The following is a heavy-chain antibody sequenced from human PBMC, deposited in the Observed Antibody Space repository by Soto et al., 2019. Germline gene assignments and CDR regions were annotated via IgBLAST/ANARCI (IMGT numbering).Heavy chain of an antibody. CDR1: GFTFSSYA. CDR2: ISGSGGST. J-gene: IGHJ4*02. Sequence: GGSLRLSCAASGFTFSSYAMSWVRQAPGKGLEWVSAISGSGGSTYYADSVKGRFTISRDNSKNTLYLQMNSLRAEDTAVYYCAKGLNYYGSGSYRENDFDYWGQGTLVTVSS. CDR3: AKGLNYYGSGSYRENDFDY. D-gene: IGHD3-10*01. V-gene: IGHV3-23*01.